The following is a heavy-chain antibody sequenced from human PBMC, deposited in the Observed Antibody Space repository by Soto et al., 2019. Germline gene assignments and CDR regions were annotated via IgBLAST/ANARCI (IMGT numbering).Heavy chain of an antibody. CDR3: TRVGMYYYGSGSYTDYYYGMDV. J-gene: IGHJ6*02. D-gene: IGHD3-10*01. CDR1: GFIFGDYA. CDR2: IRSKTYGGTA. Sequence: GGSLRLSCTASGFIFGDYAMSWVRQAPGKGLEWVGFIRSKTYGGTAEYAAPVKGRFTISRDDSKSIAYLQMTSLKTEDTAVYYCTRVGMYYYGSGSYTDYYYGMDVWGQGTTVTVSS. V-gene: IGHV3-49*04.